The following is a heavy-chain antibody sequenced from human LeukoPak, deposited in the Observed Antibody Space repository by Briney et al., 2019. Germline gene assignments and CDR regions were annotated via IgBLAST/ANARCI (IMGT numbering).Heavy chain of an antibody. CDR1: GFTFSSYW. CDR3: ARRRSQGISMMVVVSGYYFDY. V-gene: IGHV3-7*01. CDR2: IKQDGSEK. J-gene: IGHJ4*02. D-gene: IGHD3-22*01. Sequence: GGSLRLSYAASGFTFSSYWMSWVRQAPGKGLEWVANIKQDGSEKYYVDSVKGRFTISRDNAKNSLYLQMNSLRAEDTAVYYCARRRSQGISMMVVVSGYYFDYWGQGTLVTVSS.